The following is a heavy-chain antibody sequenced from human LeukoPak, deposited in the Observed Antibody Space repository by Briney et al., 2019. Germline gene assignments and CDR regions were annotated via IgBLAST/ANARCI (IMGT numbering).Heavy chain of an antibody. CDR2: IRHDGTEK. D-gene: IGHD1-26*01. Sequence: GGSLRLSCVVSGFTFSTYGMHWVRQAPGKGLEWLTFIRHDGTEKYYADFVKGRFTISRDNSRNTLYLQVNSLGPEDTAVYYCARLMVGQGGGGATHFYYWGQGTLVSVPS. CDR1: GFTFSTYG. V-gene: IGHV3-30*02. J-gene: IGHJ4*02. CDR3: ARLMVGQGGGGATHFYY.